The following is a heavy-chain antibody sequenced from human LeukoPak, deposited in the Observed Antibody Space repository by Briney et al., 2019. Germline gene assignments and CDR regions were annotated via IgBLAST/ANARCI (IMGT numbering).Heavy chain of an antibody. D-gene: IGHD5-12*01. Sequence: GGPRRLSCKGAGYSFTSYWFSWVRHMPGKGLEWMGRIDPSDSYTNYSPSFQGHVTISADKSISTAYLQWSSLRASDTAMYYCARHWLRYIYWGQGTLVTVSS. CDR2: IDPSDSYT. CDR1: GYSFTSYW. CDR3: ARHWLRYIY. J-gene: IGHJ4*02. V-gene: IGHV5-10-1*01.